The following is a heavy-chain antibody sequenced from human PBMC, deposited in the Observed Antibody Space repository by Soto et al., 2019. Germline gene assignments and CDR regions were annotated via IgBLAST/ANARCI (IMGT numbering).Heavy chain of an antibody. Sequence: YMRCIIKTTGKGLEWVSVIYSGGGTYYADSVKGRFTISRHNSKNTLYLQMNSLRAEDTSVYFYAEDGIQIGTSALEIWVKGTMVPVSS. CDR3: AEDGIQIGTSALEI. CDR1: Y. V-gene: IGHV3-53*04. J-gene: IGHJ3*02. CDR2: IYSGGGT. D-gene: IGHD1-1*01.